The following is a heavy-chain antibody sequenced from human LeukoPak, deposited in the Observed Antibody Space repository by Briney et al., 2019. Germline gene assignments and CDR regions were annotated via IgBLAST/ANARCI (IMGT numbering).Heavy chain of an antibody. CDR1: GFTVTTNY. V-gene: IGHV3-53*01. CDR3: AKRGVVIRVILVGFHKEAYYFDS. Sequence: GGSLRLSCPASGFTVTTNYMTWVRQAPGKGLEWVSVIRIDGSTSYADSVKGRFTISRDNPKNTLYLQMNSLRAEDTAVYFCAKRGVVIRVILVGFHKEAYYFDSWGQGALVTVSS. D-gene: IGHD3-22*01. J-gene: IGHJ4*02. CDR2: IRIDGST.